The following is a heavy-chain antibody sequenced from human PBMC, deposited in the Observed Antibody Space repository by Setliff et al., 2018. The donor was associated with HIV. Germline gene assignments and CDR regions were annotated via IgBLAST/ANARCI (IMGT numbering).Heavy chain of an antibody. J-gene: IGHJ3*02. Sequence: PSETLSLTCTVSGGSISSSGYFWGWIRQPPGKGLEWIGTIYYNGDSRYNPSLKSRVTISVDTSKNQFSLKLSSVTAADTAVYYCARGDTYYHDRSGYVKSALDAFDIWGRGTMVTVSS. D-gene: IGHD3-22*01. V-gene: IGHV4-39*01. CDR3: ARGDTYYHDRSGYVKSALDAFDI. CDR2: IYYNGDS. CDR1: GGSISSSGYF.